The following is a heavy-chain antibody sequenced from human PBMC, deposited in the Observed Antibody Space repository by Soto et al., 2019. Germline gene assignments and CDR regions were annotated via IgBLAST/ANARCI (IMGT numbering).Heavy chain of an antibody. CDR2: IIPIFGTA. V-gene: IGHV1-69*01. CDR3: ARAVEEWVVSYYYYYYGMYV. J-gene: IGHJ6*02. Sequence: QVQLVQSGAEVKKPGSSVKVSCKASGGTFSSYAISWVRQAPGQGLEWMGGIIPIFGTANYAQKFQGRVTITADESTSTAYMELSSLRSEDTAVYYCARAVEEWVVSYYYYYYGMYVWGPGTTVNVSS. D-gene: IGHD3-3*01. CDR1: GGTFSSYA.